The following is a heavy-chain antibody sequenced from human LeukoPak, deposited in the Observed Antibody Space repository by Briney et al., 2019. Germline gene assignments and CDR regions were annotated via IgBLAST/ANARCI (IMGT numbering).Heavy chain of an antibody. D-gene: IGHD1-26*01. CDR3: AGLGGSYYTY. CDR1: GFAFSSYW. J-gene: IGHJ4*02. Sequence: PGGSLRLSCVASGFAFSSYWMTWVRQAPGKGLEWVANIKQDGGEEYYVDSVKGRFTISRDNAKNSLFLQMNSLRVEDAAVYYCAGLGGSYYTYWGQGTLVTVSS. CDR2: IKQDGGEE. V-gene: IGHV3-7*01.